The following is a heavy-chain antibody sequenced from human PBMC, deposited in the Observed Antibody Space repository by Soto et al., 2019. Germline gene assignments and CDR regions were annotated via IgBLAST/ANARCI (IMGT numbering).Heavy chain of an antibody. CDR1: GYTFTNYY. V-gene: IGHV1-46*01. D-gene: IGHD1-20*01. CDR3: ARSHNWRLGQN. CDR2: IDPSGGST. J-gene: IGHJ4*02. Sequence: QVQLVQSGAEVKKPGASVKVSCKASGYTFTNYYMHWVRQAPGQGLEWMGIIDPSGGSTSYAQKFQGRVTMTRDTSTSTVYMEVSSLRSEETAVYYCARSHNWRLGQNWGQGTLVTVSS.